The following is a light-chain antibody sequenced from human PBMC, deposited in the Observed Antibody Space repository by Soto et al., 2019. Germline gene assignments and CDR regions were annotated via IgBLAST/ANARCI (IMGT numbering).Light chain of an antibody. CDR2: AAS. J-gene: IGKJ1*01. Sequence: EIVLTQSPGTLSLSPGERATISCRASQSVSSNYLAWYQQKPGQAPRLLIYAASNRAGGVPDRFGGSGSGTDFTLSVSRLEPEDFEVYYCQQYGSAPWTFGQGTKVEI. CDR3: QQYGSAPWT. CDR1: QSVSSNY. V-gene: IGKV3-20*01.